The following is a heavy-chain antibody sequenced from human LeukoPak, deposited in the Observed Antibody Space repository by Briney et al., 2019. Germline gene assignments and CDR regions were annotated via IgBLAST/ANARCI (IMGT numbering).Heavy chain of an antibody. V-gene: IGHV3-30*04. CDR1: GFIFSSYA. D-gene: IGHD5-12*01. CDR3: ARVGGAYDLYFDY. CDR2: ISYDGSNK. J-gene: IGHJ4*02. Sequence: GGSLRLSCAASGFIFSSYAMNWVRQAPGKGLEWVAFISYDGSNKYYADSVKGRFTISRDNARNTLYLQMNSLRAEDTAVYYCARVGGAYDLYFDYWGQGTLVTVSS.